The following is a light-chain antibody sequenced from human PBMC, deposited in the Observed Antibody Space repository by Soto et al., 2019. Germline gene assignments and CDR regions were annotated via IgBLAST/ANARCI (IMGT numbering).Light chain of an antibody. CDR1: QVVGGKF. CDR3: QQYGSSPLT. Sequence: ESVLTQSPGTMSLSPGATATITCRASQVVGGKFLGWYQQKPCQAPRLLIYDASSRATGTPDRFSGSGSGTDFTLTISRLEPEDFAVYFCQQYGSSPLTFGGGTKVEV. CDR2: DAS. V-gene: IGKV3-20*01. J-gene: IGKJ4*01.